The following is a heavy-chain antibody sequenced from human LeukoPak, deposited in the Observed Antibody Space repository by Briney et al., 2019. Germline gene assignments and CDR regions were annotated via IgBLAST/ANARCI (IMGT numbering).Heavy chain of an antibody. Sequence: GASVKVSCKASGHTFTGYYMHWVRQAPGQGLEWMGRINPNSGGTNYAQKFQGRVTMTRDTSISTAYMELSRLRSDDTAVYYCASLGYCSGGSCYSLRAFDIWGQGTMVTVSS. D-gene: IGHD2-15*01. V-gene: IGHV1-2*06. J-gene: IGHJ3*02. CDR1: GHTFTGYY. CDR2: INPNSGGT. CDR3: ASLGYCSGGSCYSLRAFDI.